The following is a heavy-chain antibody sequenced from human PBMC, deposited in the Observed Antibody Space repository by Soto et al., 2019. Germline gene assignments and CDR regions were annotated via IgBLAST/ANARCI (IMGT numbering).Heavy chain of an antibody. Sequence: ASETLSLTCTVSGGSISSGDYYWSWIRQPPGKGLEWIGYIYYSGSTYYNPSLKSRVTISVDTSKNQFSLKLSSVTAADTAVYYCARESMRYSTLFDYWGQGTLVTVSS. V-gene: IGHV4-30-4*01. CDR1: GGSISSGDYY. CDR2: IYYSGST. D-gene: IGHD4-4*01. CDR3: ARESMRYSTLFDY. J-gene: IGHJ4*02.